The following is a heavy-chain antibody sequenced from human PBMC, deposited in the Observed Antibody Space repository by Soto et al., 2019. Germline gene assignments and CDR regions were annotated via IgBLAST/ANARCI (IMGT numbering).Heavy chain of an antibody. CDR2: VRYEENKK. CDR1: GFTFSSCG. D-gene: IGHD6-25*01. V-gene: IGHV3-30*18. CDR3: AKEQSSGYWRTADY. J-gene: IGHJ4*02. Sequence: QVQLVESGGGVVQPGRSLRLSCAASGFTFSSCGMHWVRQAPGKGLEWVAVVRYEENKKYYADSVKGRFTISRDNSKSTVYLQRDSLRVEDTGVYYWAKEQSSGYWRTADYWGQGTLITVSS.